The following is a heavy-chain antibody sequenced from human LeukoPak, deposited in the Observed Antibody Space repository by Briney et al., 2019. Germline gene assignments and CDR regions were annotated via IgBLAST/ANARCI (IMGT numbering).Heavy chain of an antibody. CDR1: GGSISSGGYY. J-gene: IGHJ6*03. Sequence: SQTLSLTCTVSGGSISSGGYYWSWIRQPAGKGLEWIGRIYTSGSTYYNPSLKNRVTISLDMSKSQFSLRLTSVTAADTAVYYCAAYYYYMDVWGKGTTVTVSS. CDR3: AAYYYYMDV. CDR2: IYTSGST. V-gene: IGHV4-61*02.